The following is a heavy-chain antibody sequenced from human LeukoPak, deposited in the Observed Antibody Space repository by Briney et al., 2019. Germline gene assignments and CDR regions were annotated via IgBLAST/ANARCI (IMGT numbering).Heavy chain of an antibody. V-gene: IGHV5-51*01. CDR2: IYPGDSDT. Sequence: GESLKISCKGSGYSFTSYWIGWVRQIPGKGLEWMGIIYPGDSDTRYSPSFQGQVTISADKSISTAYLQWNSLKASDTAMYYCARVAPQYQLLLDWFDPWGQGTLVTVSS. D-gene: IGHD2-2*01. CDR3: ARVAPQYQLLLDWFDP. J-gene: IGHJ5*02. CDR1: GYSFTSYW.